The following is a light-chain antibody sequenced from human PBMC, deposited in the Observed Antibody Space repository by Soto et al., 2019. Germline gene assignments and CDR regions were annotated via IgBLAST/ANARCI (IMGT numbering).Light chain of an antibody. V-gene: IGLV2-8*01. J-gene: IGLJ1*01. CDR3: SSYAGSRSYG. CDR2: EVS. Sequence: QSLLTQPASVSGSPGQSITISCTGTSSDVGGYNYVSWYQQHPGKAPKLMIYEVSKRPSGVPDRFSGSKSGNTASLTVSGLQAEDEADYYCSSYAGSRSYGVGNGTKVTVL. CDR1: SSDVGGYNY.